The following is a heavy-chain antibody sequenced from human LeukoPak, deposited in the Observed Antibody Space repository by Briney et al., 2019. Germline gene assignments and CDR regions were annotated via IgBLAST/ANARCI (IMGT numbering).Heavy chain of an antibody. D-gene: IGHD3-22*01. CDR3: ARGIYYYYTSGHGAFDY. J-gene: IGHJ4*02. CDR2: ISPYNGNT. Sequence: ASVKVSCKTSGYTFTNYGISWVRQAPGQGLEWMGWISPYNGNTNYAQKFQGRVTLTTDTSTSTAHMELRSLSSDDTALYYCARGIYYYYTSGHGAFDYWGQGTLVTVSS. CDR1: GYTFTNYG. V-gene: IGHV1-18*01.